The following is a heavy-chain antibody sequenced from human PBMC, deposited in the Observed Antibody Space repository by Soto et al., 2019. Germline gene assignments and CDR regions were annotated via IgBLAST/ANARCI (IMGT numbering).Heavy chain of an antibody. CDR2: IYHSGST. Sequence: QLQLQESGSGLVKPSQTLSLTCAVSGGSISSGGYSWSWIRQPPGKGLVWIGYIYHSGSTYYNPSLKSRVSLSVVRAKSRLALEVGCVTAADTAVDYCARGNDRGWFDPWGQVNLDTVSS. CDR3: ARGNDRGWFDP. D-gene: IGHD1-1*01. V-gene: IGHV4-30-2*01. CDR1: GGSISSGGYS. J-gene: IGHJ5*02.